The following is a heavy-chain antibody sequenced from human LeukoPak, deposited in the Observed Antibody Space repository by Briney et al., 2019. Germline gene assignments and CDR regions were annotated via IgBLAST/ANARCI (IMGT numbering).Heavy chain of an antibody. CDR1: GFTFDDYA. CDR3: ANKPAGFDP. CDR2: ISWNSGNI. Sequence: GRSLRLSCAASGFTFDDYAMHWVRQAPGKGLEWVSGISWNSGNIGYADSVRGRFTISRDNSKNTLYLQMNSLRADDTAVYYCANKPAGFDPWGQGTLVTVSS. J-gene: IGHJ5*02. D-gene: IGHD1-14*01. V-gene: IGHV3-9*01.